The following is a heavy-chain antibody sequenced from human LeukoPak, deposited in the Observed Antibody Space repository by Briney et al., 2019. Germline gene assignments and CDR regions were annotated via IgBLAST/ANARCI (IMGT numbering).Heavy chain of an antibody. CDR1: GFTFSSYE. CDR2: IKQDGSEK. Sequence: GGSLRLSCAASGFTFSSYEMNWVRQAPGKGLQWVATIKQDGSEKYYVDSVKGRFTISRDNPKNSLYLQMNSLRVEDTAVYYCARLYDSRTIYDYWGQGTLVTVSS. D-gene: IGHD3-16*01. CDR3: ARLYDSRTIYDY. V-gene: IGHV3-7*04. J-gene: IGHJ4*02.